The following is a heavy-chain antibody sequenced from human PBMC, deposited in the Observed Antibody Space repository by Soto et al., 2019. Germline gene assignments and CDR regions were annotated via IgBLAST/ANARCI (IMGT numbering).Heavy chain of an antibody. CDR2: IWCDGSNK. D-gene: IGHD6-13*01. Sequence: GGSLRLSCAASGFTFSSYGMHWVRQAPGKGLEWVAVIWCDGSNKYYADSVKGRFTISRDNSKNTLYLQMNSLRAEDTAVYYCARDGSAAALDYWGQGTLVTVSS. J-gene: IGHJ4*02. CDR1: GFTFSSYG. V-gene: IGHV3-33*01. CDR3: ARDGSAAALDY.